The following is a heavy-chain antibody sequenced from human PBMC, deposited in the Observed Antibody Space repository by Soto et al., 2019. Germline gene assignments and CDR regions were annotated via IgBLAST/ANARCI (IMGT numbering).Heavy chain of an antibody. V-gene: IGHV3-23*01. CDR1: GFTFSSYA. CDR2: ISGSGGST. Sequence: GGSLRLCCAASGFTFSSYAMSWFRQAPGKGLEWVSAISGSGGSTYYADSVKGRFTISRDNSKNTLYLQMNSLRAEDRAVYYCAKAVYYGDYYFDYWGQGTLVTVSS. CDR3: AKAVYYGDYYFDY. J-gene: IGHJ4*02. D-gene: IGHD4-17*01.